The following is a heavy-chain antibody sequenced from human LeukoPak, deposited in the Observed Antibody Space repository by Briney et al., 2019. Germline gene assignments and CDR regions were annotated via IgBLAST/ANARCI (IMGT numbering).Heavy chain of an antibody. V-gene: IGHV1-18*01. CDR3: AGEGMVAQNYFDY. Sequence: ASVKISCKASGYVFSSFGVCWVRQAPGQGLEWMGWSGAYIGNTNYAQKFQGRLTMTTDASTSTAYTELSSLRSEDTAVYYCAGEGMVAQNYFDYWGQGTLVTVSS. D-gene: IGHD1-26*01. CDR2: SGAYIGNT. J-gene: IGHJ4*02. CDR1: GYVFSSFG.